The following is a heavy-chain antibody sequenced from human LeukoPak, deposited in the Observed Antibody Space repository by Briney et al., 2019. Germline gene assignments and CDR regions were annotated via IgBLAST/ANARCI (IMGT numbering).Heavy chain of an antibody. J-gene: IGHJ1*01. CDR3: ASHYYDSSGYYYDQKYFQH. CDR1: GGTFSSYT. Sequence: SVKVSCKASGGTFSSYTISWVRQAPGQGLEWMGRIIPILGIANYAQKFQGRVTITADKSTSTAYMELSSLRSEDTAVYYCASHYYDSSGYYYDQKYFQHWGQGTLVTVSS. CDR2: IIPILGIA. V-gene: IGHV1-69*02. D-gene: IGHD3-22*01.